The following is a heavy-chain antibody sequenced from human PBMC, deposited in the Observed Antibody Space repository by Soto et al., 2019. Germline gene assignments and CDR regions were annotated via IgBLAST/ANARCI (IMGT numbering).Heavy chain of an antibody. CDR3: ARATYSSSNWFDP. J-gene: IGHJ5*02. D-gene: IGHD6-6*01. V-gene: IGHV5-51*01. CDR2: IYPGDSDT. CDR1: GYRFTSYW. Sequence: GESLKISCKGSGYRFTSYWIGWVRQMPGKGLEWMGIIYPGDSDTRYSPSFQGQVTISADKSISTAYLQWSSLKASDTAMYYCARATYSSSNWFDPWGQGTLVTVSS.